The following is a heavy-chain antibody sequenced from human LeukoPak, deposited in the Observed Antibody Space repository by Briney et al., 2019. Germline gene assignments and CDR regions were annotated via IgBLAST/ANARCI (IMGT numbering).Heavy chain of an antibody. J-gene: IGHJ4*02. CDR1: GFIFSSYA. V-gene: IGHV3-23*01. CDR2: ISNSGDSI. Sequence: SGGSLRLSCAASGFIFSSYALSWVRQTPGKGPEWVSGISNSGDSIYYADSVKGRFTISRDNSKRTLFLQMNSLRVEDTAVYYCASAPRASVPPPFDYWGQGTQVTVSS. CDR3: ASAPRASVPPPFDY. D-gene: IGHD3-10*01.